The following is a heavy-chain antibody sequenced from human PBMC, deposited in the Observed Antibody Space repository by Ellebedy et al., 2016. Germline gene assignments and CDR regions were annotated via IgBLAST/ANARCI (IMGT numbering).Heavy chain of an antibody. CDR2: IYYSGST. CDR3: ASAPNEIGYDSSGYYQSNWYFDL. D-gene: IGHD3-22*01. CDR1: GGSISSGGYY. Sequence: SETLSLTXTVSGGSISSGGYYWSWIRQHPGKGLEWIGYIYYSGSTYYNPSLKSRVTISVDTSKNQFSLKLSSVTAADTAVYYCASAPNEIGYDSSGYYQSNWYFDLWGRGTLVTVSS. J-gene: IGHJ2*01. V-gene: IGHV4-31*03.